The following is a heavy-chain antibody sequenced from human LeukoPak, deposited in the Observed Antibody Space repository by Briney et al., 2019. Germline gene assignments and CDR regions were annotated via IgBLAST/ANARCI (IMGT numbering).Heavy chain of an antibody. V-gene: IGHV3-64*01. J-gene: IGHJ3*02. Sequence: GGSLRLSCAASEFTFSNYAMHWVRQALGKGLEYVSAISTNGGNTYYANSVKGRFTISRDNSKNTLYLQMGSLRAEDMAVYYCARGMTTVTWAFDIWGQGTMVTVSS. CDR2: ISTNGGNT. D-gene: IGHD4-17*01. CDR3: ARGMTTVTWAFDI. CDR1: EFTFSNYA.